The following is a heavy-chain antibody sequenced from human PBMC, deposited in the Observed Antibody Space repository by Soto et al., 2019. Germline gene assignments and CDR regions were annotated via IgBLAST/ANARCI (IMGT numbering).Heavy chain of an antibody. Sequence: EVQLVESGGGLVQPGRSLRLSCAASGFTFEDYAMHWVRQPPGKGLEWVSGISWNSGSRGYADSVKGRFTISRDNAKNSLYLQMNSLRAEDTALYYCAKDGEYSSAWYYFDYWGQGTLVTVSS. CDR3: AKDGEYSSAWYYFDY. CDR1: GFTFEDYA. V-gene: IGHV3-9*01. D-gene: IGHD6-19*01. J-gene: IGHJ4*02. CDR2: ISWNSGSR.